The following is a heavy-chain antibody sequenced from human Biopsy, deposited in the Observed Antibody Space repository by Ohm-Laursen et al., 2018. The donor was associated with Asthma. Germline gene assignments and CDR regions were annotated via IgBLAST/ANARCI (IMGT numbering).Heavy chain of an antibody. CDR1: GYSLTDLS. Sequence: EASVKVSCKISGYSLTDLSMHWVRQAPGQGLEWMRGHDHEEGGTVNAWRFQGRVTVTEDTSTDTAYMELSSLSSDDTAVYYCASDFPKDYVRYNFQFWGQGTLVTVSS. D-gene: IGHD4-17*01. J-gene: IGHJ4*02. V-gene: IGHV1-24*01. CDR3: ASDFPKDYVRYNFQF. CDR2: HDHEEGGT.